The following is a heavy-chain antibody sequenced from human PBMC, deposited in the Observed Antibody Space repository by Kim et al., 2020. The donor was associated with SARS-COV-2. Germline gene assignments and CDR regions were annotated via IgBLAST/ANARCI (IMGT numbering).Heavy chain of an antibody. CDR3: AQNWLDWLPAY. J-gene: IGHJ4*02. V-gene: IGHV3-23*01. Sequence: TDYADAVKGRFTISRDNSRNTLYLQINSLRAEDTAVYYCAQNWLDWLPAYWGQGTLVAVSS. CDR2: T. D-gene: IGHD6-19*01.